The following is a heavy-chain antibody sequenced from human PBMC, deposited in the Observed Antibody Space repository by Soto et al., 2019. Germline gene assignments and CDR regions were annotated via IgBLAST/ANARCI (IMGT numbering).Heavy chain of an antibody. CDR1: GYTFTSYD. V-gene: IGHV1-8*01. CDR2: MNPNSGNT. D-gene: IGHD6-13*01. J-gene: IGHJ3*02. Sequence: ASVKVSCKASGYTFTSYDINWVRQATGQGLEWMGWMNPNSGNTGYAQKFQGRVTMTRNTSISTAYMELSSLRSEDTAVYYCARGRYSSSSWYSDAFDIWGQGTMVTVSS. CDR3: ARGRYSSSSWYSDAFDI.